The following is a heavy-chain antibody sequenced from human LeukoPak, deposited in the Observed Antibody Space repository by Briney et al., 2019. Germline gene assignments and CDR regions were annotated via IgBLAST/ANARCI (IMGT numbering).Heavy chain of an antibody. CDR3: AKDRHYYDSSGYLGPDY. CDR2: TRYDGSNE. D-gene: IGHD3-22*01. V-gene: IGHV3-30*02. Sequence: GGSLRLSCAASGFTFSSYGMHWVRQAPGKGLEWVAFTRYDGSNEYYADSVKGRFTISRDNSKNTLYLQMNSLRAEDTAVYYCAKDRHYYDSSGYLGPDYWGQGTLVTVSS. CDR1: GFTFSSYG. J-gene: IGHJ4*02.